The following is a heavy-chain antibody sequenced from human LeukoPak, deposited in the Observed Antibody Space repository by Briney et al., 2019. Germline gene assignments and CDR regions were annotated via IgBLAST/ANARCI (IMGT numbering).Heavy chain of an antibody. D-gene: IGHD2-15*01. J-gene: IGHJ4*02. CDR2: IVPIIGTA. V-gene: IGHV1-69*13. CDR3: ARDQRPSCLGGICYSGDY. CDR1: VGTFHIYI. Sequence: ASVKVSCKASVGTFHIYIVTWVRQAPGQGLEWMGGIVPIIGTANYAQKFQGRVTITADDSTSTAYMELRSLRSEDTAIYYCARDQRPSCLGGICYSGDYWGQGTLVTVTS.